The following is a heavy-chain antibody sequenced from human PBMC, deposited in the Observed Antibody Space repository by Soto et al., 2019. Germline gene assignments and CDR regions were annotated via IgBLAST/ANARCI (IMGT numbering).Heavy chain of an antibody. CDR3: TTGDTYYYDSSLVY. J-gene: IGHJ4*02. Sequence: EVQLVESGGGLVKTGGSLRLSRAASGFTFSNAWMSWVRQAPGKGLEWVGRIKSKTDGGTTDYAAPVKGRFTISRDDSKNTLYLQMNSLKTEDTAVYYCTTGDTYYYDSSLVYWGQGTLVTVSS. CDR2: IKSKTDGGTT. V-gene: IGHV3-15*01. D-gene: IGHD3-22*01. CDR1: GFTFSNAW.